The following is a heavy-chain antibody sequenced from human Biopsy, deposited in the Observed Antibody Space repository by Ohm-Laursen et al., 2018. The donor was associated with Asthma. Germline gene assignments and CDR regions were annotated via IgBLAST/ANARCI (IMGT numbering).Heavy chain of an antibody. CDR3: ARSAKTIFGVVMGSYYYGMDV. J-gene: IGHJ6*02. CDR1: GGSVSTGSYY. V-gene: IGHV4-61*01. D-gene: IGHD3-3*01. Sequence: GTLPLTCTVSGGSVSTGSYYWSWIRQPPGKGLEWLGYIYYTGSDNYNPSLKSRVTISVDTSKNQFSLKLSSVTAADTAVYYCARSAKTIFGVVMGSYYYGMDVWGQGTTVTVSS. CDR2: IYYTGSD.